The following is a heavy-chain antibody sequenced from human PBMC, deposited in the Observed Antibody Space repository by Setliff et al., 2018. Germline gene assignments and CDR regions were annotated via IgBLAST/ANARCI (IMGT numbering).Heavy chain of an antibody. V-gene: IGHV1-2*02. D-gene: IGHD2-2*02. CDR3: ARAYTNMVNYFDH. CDR2: INPNNGGT. CDR1: GYVFSAYY. J-gene: IGHJ4*02. Sequence: GASVKVSCKASGYVFSAYYIYWVRQAPGQGLEWMGWINPNNGGTNYAPKFQGSVTMTRDTSISAVYMELHSVTSDDAAIYYCARAYTNMVNYFDHWGQGTL.